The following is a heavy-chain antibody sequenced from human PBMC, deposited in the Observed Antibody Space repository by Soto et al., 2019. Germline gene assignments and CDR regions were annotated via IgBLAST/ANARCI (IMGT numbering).Heavy chain of an antibody. J-gene: IGHJ4*02. CDR3: LTTITGTTLH. CDR1: GAYFSSSVYY. D-gene: IGHD1-7*01. V-gene: IGHV4-39*01. CDR2: LYYRGST. Sequence: SETLSLTCTVSGAYFSSSVYYWAWIRQPPGKGLEWIGSLYYRGSTYYSPSLKSRVTMSVDTSKNQFSLKLSSVTSAVTAVYYCLTTITGTTLHWGRGTLVTVS.